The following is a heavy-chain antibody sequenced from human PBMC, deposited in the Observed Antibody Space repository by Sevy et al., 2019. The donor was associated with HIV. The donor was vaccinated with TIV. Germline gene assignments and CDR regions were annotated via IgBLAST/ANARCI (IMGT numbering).Heavy chain of an antibody. CDR1: GFTFSDVW. CDR2: IKNKAGGGAT. J-gene: IGHJ4*02. V-gene: IGHV3-15*01. D-gene: IGHD3-10*01. Sequence: GGSLRLSCAVSGFTFSDVWMSWVRQAPGKGLEWVGRIKNKAGGGATEYATFVEGRLIISRDDSKNMLYLQINGLKTEDTAVYYCTTITNRGEIFDYWGQGTLVTVSS. CDR3: TTITNRGEIFDY.